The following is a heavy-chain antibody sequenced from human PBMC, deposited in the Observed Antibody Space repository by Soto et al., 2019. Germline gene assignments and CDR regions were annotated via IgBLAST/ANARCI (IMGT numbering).Heavy chain of an antibody. CDR1: GYTFTSYG. CDR2: ISAYNGST. J-gene: IGHJ6*02. D-gene: IGHD2-15*01. Sequence: QVQLVQSGAEVKKPGASVKVSCKASGYTFTSYGISWVRQAPGQGLEWMGWISAYNGSTNYAQKLQGRVTMTTDTSTSTAYMELRSLRSDDTAVYYCARAGIVVVVAATQYYYYGMDVWGQGTTVTVSS. V-gene: IGHV1-18*01. CDR3: ARAGIVVVVAATQYYYYGMDV.